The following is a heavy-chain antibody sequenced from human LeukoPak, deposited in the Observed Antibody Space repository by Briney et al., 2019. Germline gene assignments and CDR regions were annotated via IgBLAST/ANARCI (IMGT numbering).Heavy chain of an antibody. CDR3: AKDPGTSMVVPKGEFDY. J-gene: IGHJ4*02. CDR1: GFTFTNYG. Sequence: PGGSLRLSCAASGFTFTNYGMNWVRQAPGKGLESVAFIRYDGSTKSYAESVKGRFTISRDNSKNTLYLQMNSLRTEDTAVYYCAKDPGTSMVVPKGEFDYWGQGTLVTVSS. V-gene: IGHV3-30*02. D-gene: IGHD3-22*01. CDR2: IRYDGSTK.